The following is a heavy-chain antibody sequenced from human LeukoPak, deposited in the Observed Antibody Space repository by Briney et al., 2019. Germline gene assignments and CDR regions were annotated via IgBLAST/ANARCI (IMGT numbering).Heavy chain of an antibody. V-gene: IGHV3-48*03. J-gene: IGHJ4*02. Sequence: GGSLRLSCAASGFTFNTYEMNWVRQAPGKGLEWISYINSAGSTTYYADSVKGRFTISRDNAKNTLYLQMNSLRAEDTAVYYCAREYYDSSGFRFDYWGQGTLVTVSS. CDR2: INSAGSTT. D-gene: IGHD3-22*01. CDR3: AREYYDSSGFRFDY. CDR1: GFTFNTYE.